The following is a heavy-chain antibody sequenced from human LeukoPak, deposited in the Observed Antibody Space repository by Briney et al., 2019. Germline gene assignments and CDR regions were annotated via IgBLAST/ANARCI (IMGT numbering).Heavy chain of an antibody. CDR2: IYSGGST. D-gene: IGHD6-19*01. CDR3: ARAEKIAVAGMGYYFDY. Sequence: GGSLRLSCAASGFTVSSNYMSWVRQAPGKGMEWVSVIYSGGSTYYADSVKGRFTISRDNSKNTLYLQMNSLRAEDTAVYYCARAEKIAVAGMGYYFDYWGQETLVTVSS. J-gene: IGHJ4*02. CDR1: GFTVSSNY. V-gene: IGHV3-66*01.